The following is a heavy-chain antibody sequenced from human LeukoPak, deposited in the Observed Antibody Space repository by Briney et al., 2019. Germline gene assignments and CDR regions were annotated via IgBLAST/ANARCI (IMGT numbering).Heavy chain of an antibody. J-gene: IGHJ4*02. CDR3: ATGRSHYYDSSGYPFFSDY. V-gene: IGHV1-24*01. Sequence: VSVKVSCKVSGYTLTELSMHWVRQAPGIGLEWMGGFDPEDGETIYAQKFQGRVTMTEDTSTDTAYMELSSLRSEDTAVYYCATGRSHYYDSSGYPFFSDYWGQGTLVTVSS. CDR1: GYTLTELS. CDR2: FDPEDGET. D-gene: IGHD3-22*01.